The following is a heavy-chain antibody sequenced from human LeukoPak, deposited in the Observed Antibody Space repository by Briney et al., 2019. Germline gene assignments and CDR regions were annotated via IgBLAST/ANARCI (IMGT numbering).Heavy chain of an antibody. Sequence: PSETLSLTCTVSGGSISPYYWGWIRQPPGKGLEWIGSIYHSGSIYYNPSLKSRVTISVDTSKNQFSLKLSSVTAADTAMYYCVRQIADGGDYWGQGTLVTVSS. D-gene: IGHD6-13*01. CDR1: GGSISPYY. CDR3: VRQIADGGDY. CDR2: IYHSGSI. J-gene: IGHJ4*02. V-gene: IGHV4-38-2*02.